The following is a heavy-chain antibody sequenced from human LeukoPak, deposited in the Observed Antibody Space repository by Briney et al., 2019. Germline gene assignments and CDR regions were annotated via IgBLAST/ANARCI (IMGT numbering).Heavy chain of an antibody. V-gene: IGHV4-38-2*01. J-gene: IGHJ3*02. D-gene: IGHD3-16*01. CDR3: ARNGGSAFDI. CDR1: GYSISSGYY. Sequence: SETLSLNCAVSGYSISSGYYWGWIRPPPGKGLEWIGSIYHSGSTYYNPSLKSRVTISVDTSKDQFCLKLSSVTAADTAVYCCARNGGSAFDIWGQGTMVAVSS. CDR2: IYHSGST.